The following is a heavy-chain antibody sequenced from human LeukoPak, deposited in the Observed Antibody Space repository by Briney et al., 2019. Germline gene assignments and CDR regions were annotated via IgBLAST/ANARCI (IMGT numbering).Heavy chain of an antibody. CDR3: ASHRAYLDASDI. D-gene: IGHD1-26*01. CDR2: IYYSGST. CDR1: GGSISSSSYY. J-gene: IGHJ3*02. V-gene: IGHV4-39*01. Sequence: SETLSLTCTVSGGSISSSSYYWDWIRQPPGKGLEWIGSIYYSGSTYYNPSLKSRVTISVDTSKNQFSLKLSSVTAADTAVYYCASHRAYLDASDIWGQGTMVTVSS.